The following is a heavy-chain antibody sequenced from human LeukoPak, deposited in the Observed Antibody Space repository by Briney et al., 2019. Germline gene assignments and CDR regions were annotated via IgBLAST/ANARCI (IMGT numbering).Heavy chain of an antibody. CDR2: IFPGHAQT. D-gene: IGHD6-13*01. CDR1: GYRFTDYW. V-gene: IGHV5-51*01. CDR3: ARHGTPAAAGSTFDI. J-gene: IGHJ3*02. Sequence: GESLKISCKGSGYRFTDYWIGWVRQMTEKGLEWMGIIFPGHAQTKYSPSFQGQVTISADRSVSTAYLQWSSLRASDTAMYYCARHGTPAAAGSTFDIWGQGTMVTVSS.